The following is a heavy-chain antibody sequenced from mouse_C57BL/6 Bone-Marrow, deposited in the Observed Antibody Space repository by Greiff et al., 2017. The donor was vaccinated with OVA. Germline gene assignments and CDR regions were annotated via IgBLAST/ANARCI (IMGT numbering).Heavy chain of an antibody. Sequence: EVQGVESGGGLVQPGGSLKLSCAASGFTFSDYYMYWVRQTPEKRLEWVAYISNGGGSTYYPDTVKGRFTISRDNAKNTLYLQMSRLKSEDTAMYYCQTARAYWGQGTLVTVSA. V-gene: IGHV5-12*01. CDR1: GFTFSDYY. D-gene: IGHD3-3*01. CDR3: QTARAY. CDR2: ISNGGGST. J-gene: IGHJ3*01.